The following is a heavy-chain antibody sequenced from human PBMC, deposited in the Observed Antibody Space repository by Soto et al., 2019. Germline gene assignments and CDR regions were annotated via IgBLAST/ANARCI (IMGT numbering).Heavy chain of an antibody. D-gene: IGHD1-7*01. V-gene: IGHV1-8*01. CDR2: MKPNSGNT. CDR3: ANCSCWNYEDAFDI. Sequence: GGSVKASCKASGYAFTSYAMNWVGQATGQGLEWMGWMKPNSGNTGYAQKIQGRVTITRTTSISTAYTELRSLRSEDTLLYYCANCSCWNYEDAFDIWGQGTMVSV. CDR1: GYAFTSYA. J-gene: IGHJ3*02.